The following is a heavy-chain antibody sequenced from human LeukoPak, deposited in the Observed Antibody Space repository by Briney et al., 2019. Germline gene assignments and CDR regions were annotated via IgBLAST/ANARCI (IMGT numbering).Heavy chain of an antibody. J-gene: IGHJ4*02. Sequence: PGGSLRLSCAASGFTFSNAWMSWVRQAPGKGLEGVGRIKSKTDGGTTDYAAPVKGRFTISRDDSKNTLYLQMNSLKTEDTAVYYCTTDSPNSSGWYSPHDYWGQGTLVTVSS. V-gene: IGHV3-15*01. CDR1: GFTFSNAW. CDR3: TTDSPNSSGWYSPHDY. CDR2: IKSKTDGGTT. D-gene: IGHD6-19*01.